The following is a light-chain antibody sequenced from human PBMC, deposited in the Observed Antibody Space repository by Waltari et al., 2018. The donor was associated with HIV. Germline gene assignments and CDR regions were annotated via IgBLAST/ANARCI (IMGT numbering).Light chain of an antibody. CDR2: GNI. Sequence: QSVLTQPPSVSGAPGQRVTISCTGSSSNIGAGFDVPWYQRLPGTAPKLHIYGNINRPSGVPDRFSGSKSGTSASLAIPGLQAEDEADYYCQSFDSSLSGVVFGGGTKLTVL. CDR3: QSFDSSLSGVV. J-gene: IGLJ2*01. CDR1: SSNIGAGFD. V-gene: IGLV1-40*01.